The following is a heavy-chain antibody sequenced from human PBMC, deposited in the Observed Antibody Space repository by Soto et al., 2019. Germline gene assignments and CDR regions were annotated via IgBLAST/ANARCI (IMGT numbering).Heavy chain of an antibody. CDR2: ISYDGSNK. Sequence: QVQLVESGGGVVQPGRSLRLSCAASGFTFSSYGMHWVRQAPGKGLEWVAVISYDGSNKYYADSVKGRFTISIDNSKNTLYLQMNSLRAEDTAVYYFAKDSARGYSYVFDPKSHDYWGQGPLVTVSS. J-gene: IGHJ4*02. CDR3: AKDSARGYSYVFDPKSHDY. D-gene: IGHD5-18*01. V-gene: IGHV3-30*18. CDR1: GFTFSSYG.